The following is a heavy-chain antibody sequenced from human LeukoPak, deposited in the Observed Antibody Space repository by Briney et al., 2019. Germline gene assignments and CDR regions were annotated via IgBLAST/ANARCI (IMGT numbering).Heavy chain of an antibody. Sequence: NPSETLSLTCTVSGGSISSGGYYWSWIRQPPGKGLEWIAYIHYTGSTKYNPSLKSRVTISIDTSKNQFSLTLSSVTAADTAVYYCARQVDRAGEENWFDPWGQGTLVTVSS. CDR1: GGSISSGGYY. CDR3: ARQVDRAGEENWFDP. CDR2: IHYTGST. V-gene: IGHV4-61*08. J-gene: IGHJ5*02. D-gene: IGHD3-10*01.